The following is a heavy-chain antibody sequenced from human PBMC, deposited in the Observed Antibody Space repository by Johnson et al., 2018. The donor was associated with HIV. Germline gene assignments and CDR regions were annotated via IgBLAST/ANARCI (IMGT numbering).Heavy chain of an antibody. CDR1: GFSVSNTY. CDR2: IYSGGST. CDR3: ARGIAVSNWVDI. J-gene: IGHJ3*02. D-gene: IGHD6-19*01. V-gene: IGHV3-66*01. Sequence: VQLVESGGGLVEPGGSLRLSCGASGFSVSNTYMNWVRQAPGKGLEWVSVIYSGGSTYYADSVRGRFTISRDNSKNTLYLQMNSLRAEDTAVYYCARGIAVSNWVDIWGQGTMVTVSS.